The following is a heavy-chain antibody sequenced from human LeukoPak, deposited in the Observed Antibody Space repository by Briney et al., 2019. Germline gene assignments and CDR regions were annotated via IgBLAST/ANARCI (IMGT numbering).Heavy chain of an antibody. CDR1: GYTFTGYY. D-gene: IGHD7-27*01. J-gene: IGHJ6*02. CDR2: INPNSGGT. Sequence: GASVKVSCKASGYTFTGYYMHWVRQAPGQGLEWMGWINPNSGGTNYAQKFQGRVTMTRDTSISTAYMELSGLRSDDTAVYYCARTANWGWKDYYYGMDVWGQGTTVTVSS. V-gene: IGHV1-2*02. CDR3: ARTANWGWKDYYYGMDV.